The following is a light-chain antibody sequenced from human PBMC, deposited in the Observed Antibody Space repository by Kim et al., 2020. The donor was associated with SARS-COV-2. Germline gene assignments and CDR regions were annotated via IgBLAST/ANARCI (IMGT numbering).Light chain of an antibody. CDR2: DAS. Sequence: ASVGDRVTITFLASQGISNYLAWYQQKPGKGPKVLIYDASNLESGVPSRFSGSGSGTDFTLSISSLQPEDFATYYCQQVNSYPPTFGQGTRLEIK. CDR3: QQVNSYPPT. J-gene: IGKJ5*01. CDR1: QGISNY. V-gene: IGKV1-13*02.